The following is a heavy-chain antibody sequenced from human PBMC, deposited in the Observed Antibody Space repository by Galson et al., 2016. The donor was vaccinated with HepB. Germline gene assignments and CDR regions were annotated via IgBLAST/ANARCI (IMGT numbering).Heavy chain of an antibody. CDR2: ISRSGDSR. V-gene: IGHV3-23*01. D-gene: IGHD3-3*01. J-gene: IGHJ6*03. CDR1: GFTFNNYG. CDR3: TSGYYNYHYYMDV. Sequence: SLRLSCAASGFTFNNYGVTWVRQAPGKGLEVVASISRSGDSRDYSDSVKGRFTISRDNSKNTLALQMNSLKTEDTAVYYCTSGYYNYHYYMDVWGKGTTVTVSS.